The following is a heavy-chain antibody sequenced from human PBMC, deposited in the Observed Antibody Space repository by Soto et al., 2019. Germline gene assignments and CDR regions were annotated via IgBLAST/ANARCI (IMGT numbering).Heavy chain of an antibody. CDR2: IYWDDTK. CDR1: GFSLTTDRVG. V-gene: IGHV2-5*02. D-gene: IGHD3-10*01. J-gene: IGHJ4*02. Sequence: QITLKESGPTLVKPTQTLTLTCTFSGFSLTTDRVGVSWIRQPPGEALEWLAVIYWDDTKTYRPSLESRLTITKDTSKNQVALTMTNMDSVDTATYYCARAYGGWSHYWGQGTLVTVSS. CDR3: ARAYGGWSHY.